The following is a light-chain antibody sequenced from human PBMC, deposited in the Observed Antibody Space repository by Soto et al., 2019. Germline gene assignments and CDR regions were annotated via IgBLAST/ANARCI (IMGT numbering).Light chain of an antibody. V-gene: IGLV2-11*01. Sequence: TQPRTVCGSPGQSVTISCTGTSSDVGGYNYVSWYQQHPGKAPKLMIYDVSKRPSGVPDRFSGSKSGNTASLTISGLQAEDEADYYCCSYAGSYTVVFGTGTKVTVL. CDR2: DVS. CDR1: SSDVGGYNY. J-gene: IGLJ1*01. CDR3: CSYAGSYTVV.